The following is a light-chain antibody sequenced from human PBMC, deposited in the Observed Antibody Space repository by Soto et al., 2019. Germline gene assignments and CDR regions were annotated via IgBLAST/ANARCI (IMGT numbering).Light chain of an antibody. CDR2: GAS. V-gene: IGKV3-20*01. CDR1: QSVNSDY. Sequence: EIMLTQSPGTLSLSPGERATLSCRASQSVNSDYLAWFQQKPGQAPRLLIYGASTRTTGIPDRFSGSGSGTDFTLTISSLQPEDFATYYCQQANSFPLTFGGGTKVDI. J-gene: IGKJ4*01. CDR3: QQANSFPLT.